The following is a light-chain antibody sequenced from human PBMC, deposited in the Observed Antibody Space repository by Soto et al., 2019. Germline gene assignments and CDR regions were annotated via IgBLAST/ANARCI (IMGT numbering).Light chain of an antibody. CDR1: QSVSSY. CDR2: DAS. J-gene: IGKJ4*01. V-gene: IGKV3-11*01. Sequence: EIVLTQSPATLSLSPGERATLSCRASQSVSSYLAWYQQKPGQAPRLLIYDASNRATGIPARFSGSGSGTDFTLTISGLEPEDFAVYYCQQRSNWPLTFGGGNKVEIK. CDR3: QQRSNWPLT.